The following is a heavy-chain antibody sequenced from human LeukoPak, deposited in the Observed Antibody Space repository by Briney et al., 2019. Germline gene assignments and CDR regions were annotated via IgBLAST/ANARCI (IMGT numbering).Heavy chain of an antibody. D-gene: IGHD6-13*01. V-gene: IGHV1-18*01. J-gene: IGHJ5*02. Sequence: AASVKVSCKASAYTFTSYGISWVRQAPGQGLEWMGWISAYNGNTNYAQKLQGRVNMTTDTSTSTAYMELRSLRSVDTAVYYCARTYVAAAANNWFDPWGQGTLVTVFS. CDR2: ISAYNGNT. CDR3: ARTYVAAAANNWFDP. CDR1: AYTFTSYG.